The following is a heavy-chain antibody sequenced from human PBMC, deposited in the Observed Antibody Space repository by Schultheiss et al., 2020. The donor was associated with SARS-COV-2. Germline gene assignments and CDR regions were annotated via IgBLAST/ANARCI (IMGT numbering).Heavy chain of an antibody. Sequence: ASVKVSCKASGYTFTSYYMHWVRQAPGLGLEWMGIINPSGGSTSYAQKFQGRVTMTRDTSTSTVYMELSSLRSEDTAVYYCARDIASGCISGRCSGGFDPWGQGTLVTVSS. J-gene: IGHJ5*02. CDR1: GYTFTSYY. V-gene: IGHV1-46*03. D-gene: IGHD3-10*02. CDR2: INPSGGST. CDR3: ARDIASGCISGRCSGGFDP.